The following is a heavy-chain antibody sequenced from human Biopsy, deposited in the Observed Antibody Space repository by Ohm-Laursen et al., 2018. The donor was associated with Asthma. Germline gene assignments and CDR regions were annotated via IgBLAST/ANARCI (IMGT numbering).Heavy chain of an antibody. CDR1: GGSIGTSTYY. Sequence: GTLSLTCTVSGGSIGTSTYYWGWIRQPPGKGLEWIASIYYSGNTYYNPSLKSRVTISLDTSNNQFSLRLGSLTAADMAVYYCARLWEEVDCWGQGALVTVSS. J-gene: IGHJ4*02. D-gene: IGHD1-26*01. CDR3: ARLWEEVDC. CDR2: IYYSGNT. V-gene: IGHV4-39*01.